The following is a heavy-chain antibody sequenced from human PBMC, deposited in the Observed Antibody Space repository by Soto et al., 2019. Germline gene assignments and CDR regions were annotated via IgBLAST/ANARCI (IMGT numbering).Heavy chain of an antibody. CDR1: GFTFSSYA. Sequence: GGSLRLSCAASGFTFSSYAMHWVRQAPGKGLEWVAVISYDGSNKYYADSVKGRFTISRDNSKNTLYLQMNSLRAEDTAVYYCTREDSSSSGYYYYYGMDVWGQGTTDTVSS. V-gene: IGHV3-30-3*01. CDR2: ISYDGSNK. CDR3: TREDSSSSGYYYYYGMDV. J-gene: IGHJ6*02. D-gene: IGHD6-6*01.